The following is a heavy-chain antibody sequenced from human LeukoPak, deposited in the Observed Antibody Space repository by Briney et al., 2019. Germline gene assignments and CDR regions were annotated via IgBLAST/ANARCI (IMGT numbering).Heavy chain of an antibody. Sequence: SETLSLTCTVSGYSISSGYYWGWIRQPPGKGLEWIGSIYHSGSTYYNPSLKNRVTISMDTSKNQFSLKVSSVTAADTAVYYCARDPYYWGQGTLVTVSS. CDR1: GYSISSGYY. J-gene: IGHJ4*02. V-gene: IGHV4-38-2*02. CDR3: ARDPYY. CDR2: IYHSGST.